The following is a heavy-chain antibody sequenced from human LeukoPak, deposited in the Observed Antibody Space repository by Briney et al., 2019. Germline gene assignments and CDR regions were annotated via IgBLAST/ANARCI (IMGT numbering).Heavy chain of an antibody. J-gene: IGHJ4*02. CDR1: GFTFSNAW. D-gene: IGHD2-2*01. V-gene: IGHV3-15*01. CDR2: IKSKTDGGTT. Sequence: GGSLRLSCAASGFTFSNAWMSWVRQAPGKGLEWVGRIKSKTDGGTTDYAAPVKGRFTVSRDDSKNTLYLQMNSLKTEDTAVYYCTTGYCSSTSCHDYWGQGTLVTVSS. CDR3: TTGYCSSTSCHDY.